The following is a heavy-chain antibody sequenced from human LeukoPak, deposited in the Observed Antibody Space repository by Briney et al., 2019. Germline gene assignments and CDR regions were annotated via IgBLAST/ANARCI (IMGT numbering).Heavy chain of an antibody. D-gene: IGHD6-19*01. CDR1: GFTASTNY. Sequence: GGSLRLSCAASGFTASTNYMSWARQAPGKGLEWVSVIYSGGSTYYADSVKGRFTISRDNSKNTLYLQMNSLRAEDTAVYYCARERLVRIGYYFDYWGQGTLVTVSS. CDR2: IYSGGST. J-gene: IGHJ4*02. CDR3: ARERLVRIGYYFDY. V-gene: IGHV3-66*01.